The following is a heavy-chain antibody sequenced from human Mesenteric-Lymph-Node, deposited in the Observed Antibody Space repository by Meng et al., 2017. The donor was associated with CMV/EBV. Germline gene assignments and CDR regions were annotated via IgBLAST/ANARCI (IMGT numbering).Heavy chain of an antibody. CDR3: ARGGYCSSTSCYLAFQH. J-gene: IGHJ1*01. CDR1: GGSISSSSYY. D-gene: IGHD2-2*01. CDR2: IYYSGTT. V-gene: IGHV4-39*07. Sequence: GSLRLSCAVSGGSISSSSYYWGWVRQPPGKGLEWIGNIYYSGTTYYNPSLKSRLTMSVDTSKNQFSLRLSSVTAADTAVYYCARGGYCSSTSCYLAFQHWGQGTLVTVSS.